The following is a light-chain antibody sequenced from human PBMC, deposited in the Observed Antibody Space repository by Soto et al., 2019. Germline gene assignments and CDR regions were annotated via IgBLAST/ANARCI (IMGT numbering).Light chain of an antibody. CDR3: ATWDDSLNALV. CDR2: GND. Sequence: QSVLTQPPSASGTPGQRVTISCSGSSSNIGSNNVNWYQQLPGTAPKLLIHGNDQRPSGVPDRFSGSKSGTSASLAISGLQSEDEADYYCATWDDSLNALVFGGGTKVTVL. J-gene: IGLJ2*01. V-gene: IGLV1-44*01. CDR1: SSNIGSNN.